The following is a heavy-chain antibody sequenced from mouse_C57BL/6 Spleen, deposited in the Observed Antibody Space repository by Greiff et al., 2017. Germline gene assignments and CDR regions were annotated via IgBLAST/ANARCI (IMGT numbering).Heavy chain of an antibody. V-gene: IGHV1-76*01. CDR3: ARDGYYEEDYFDY. CDR1: GYTFTDYY. J-gene: IGHJ2*01. Sequence: QVQLQQSGAELVRPGASVTLSCKASGYTFTDYYINWVKQRPGQGLEWIARIYPGSGNTYYNEKFKGKATLTAEKSSSTAYMQLSSLTSEDSAVYFCARDGYYEEDYFDYWGQGTTLTVSS. CDR2: IYPGSGNT. D-gene: IGHD2-3*01.